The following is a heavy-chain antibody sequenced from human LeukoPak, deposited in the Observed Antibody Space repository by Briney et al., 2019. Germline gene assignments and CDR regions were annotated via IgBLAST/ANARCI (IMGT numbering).Heavy chain of an antibody. CDR1: GGSISSGDYY. J-gene: IGHJ4*02. D-gene: IGHD3-10*01. Sequence: SQTLSLTCTVSGGSISSGDYYWSWIRRPPGKGLEWIGYIYYSGSTYYNPSLKSRVTISVDTSKNQFSLKLSSVTAADTAVYYCARWGFFRGVNLDYWGQGTLVTVSS. V-gene: IGHV4-30-4*01. CDR2: IYYSGST. CDR3: ARWGFFRGVNLDY.